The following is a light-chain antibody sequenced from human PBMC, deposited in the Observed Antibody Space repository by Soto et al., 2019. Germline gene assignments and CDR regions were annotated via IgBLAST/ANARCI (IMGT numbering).Light chain of an antibody. CDR1: QSFRGL. Sequence: VFKQSPVTLSLSSRQRATLFCRASQSFRGLLAWYQQKPGQAPRLLIYDAYNRATGIPPRFSGSGSGTDFTLTISSLEPEDSAVYYCQQRHMWPITFGQGTRLEIK. CDR3: QQRHMWPIT. V-gene: IGKV3-11*01. CDR2: DAY. J-gene: IGKJ5*01.